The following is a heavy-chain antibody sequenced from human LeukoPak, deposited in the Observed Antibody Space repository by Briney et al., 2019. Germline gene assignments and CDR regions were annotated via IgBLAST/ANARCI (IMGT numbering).Heavy chain of an antibody. CDR3: TTDLGYCSSTSCSHPDY. J-gene: IGHJ4*02. D-gene: IGHD2-2*01. CDR2: IKNKADGGTT. CDR1: GFIFNNAW. V-gene: IGHV3-15*01. Sequence: GGSLRLSCAASGFIFNNAWMSWVRLPPGKGLEWVGRIKNKADGGTTDYAAPVKGRFTISRDDSKNTLYLQMNSLKTEDTAVYYCTTDLGYCSSTSCSHPDYWGQGTLVTVSS.